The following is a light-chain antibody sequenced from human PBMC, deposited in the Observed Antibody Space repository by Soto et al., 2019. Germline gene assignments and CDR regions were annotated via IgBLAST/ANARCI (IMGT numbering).Light chain of an antibody. CDR2: SAS. CDR3: QQYGSSRNT. V-gene: IGKV3-20*01. CDR1: QSVTSSY. Sequence: ENVLTQSPGTLSLSPGERATLSCRASQSVTSSYLAWYQQKPGQAPRLLIYSASPRATGVPDRFSGSGSAADFTLTISRVEPEDFAVYYCQQYGSSRNTFGQGTKVDIK. J-gene: IGKJ2*01.